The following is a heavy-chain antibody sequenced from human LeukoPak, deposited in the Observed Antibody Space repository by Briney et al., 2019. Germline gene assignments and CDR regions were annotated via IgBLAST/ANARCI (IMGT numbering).Heavy chain of an antibody. CDR1: GFTFSSYW. CDR2: INSDGSST. J-gene: IGHJ4*02. CDR3: ARESNFGYYDFWSGGMVIPSDFDY. Sequence: PGGSLRLSCAASGFTFSSYWMHWVRHAPGKGEVWVSRINSDGSSTIYADSVKGRLTIYRDKDKNTLYLQMNSLRAEDTAVYYCARESNFGYYDFWSGGMVIPSDFDYWGQGTLVTVSS. D-gene: IGHD3-3*01. V-gene: IGHV3-74*01.